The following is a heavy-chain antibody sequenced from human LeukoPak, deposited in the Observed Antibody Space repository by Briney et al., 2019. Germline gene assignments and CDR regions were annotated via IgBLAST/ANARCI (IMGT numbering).Heavy chain of an antibody. CDR3: AKDSHSMIVVVITSFDY. V-gene: IGHV3-30-3*01. Sequence: GGSLRLSCAASGFTFSSYAMHWVRQAPGKGLEWVAVISYDGSNKYYADSVKGRFTISRDNSKNTLYLQMNSLRAEDTAVYYCAKDSHSMIVVVITSFDYWGQGTLVTVSS. D-gene: IGHD3-22*01. CDR2: ISYDGSNK. CDR1: GFTFSSYA. J-gene: IGHJ4*02.